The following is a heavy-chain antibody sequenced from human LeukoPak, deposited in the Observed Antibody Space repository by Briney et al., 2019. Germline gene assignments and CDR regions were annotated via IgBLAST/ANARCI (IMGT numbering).Heavy chain of an antibody. CDR3: TKDPNGDYIGAFDP. D-gene: IGHD4-17*01. CDR2: ITGGHYST. V-gene: IGHV3-23*01. Sequence: GGSLRLSCAASGFSFSSFAMTWVRQSPGKGLEWVSSITGGHYSTYNTDSVKGRFTISRDNSKNTLYLQMNSLRADDTAIYYCTKDPNGDYIGAFDPWGQGPRSPS. CDR1: GFSFSSFA. J-gene: IGHJ5*02.